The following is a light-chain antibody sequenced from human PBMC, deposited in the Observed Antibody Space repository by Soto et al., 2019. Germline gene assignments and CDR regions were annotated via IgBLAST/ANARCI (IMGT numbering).Light chain of an antibody. CDR1: SSDIGAYNF. V-gene: IGLV2-14*03. J-gene: IGLJ2*01. Sequence: QSALPQPASVSGSPGQSITISCTGTSSDIGAYNFVSWYQQHPGKAPKLMLYGVNIRPSGVSNRFSGSKSGNTASLTISGLQAEDEADYYCTSWTTSTTMIFGGGTKVTVL. CDR3: TSWTTSTTMI. CDR2: GVN.